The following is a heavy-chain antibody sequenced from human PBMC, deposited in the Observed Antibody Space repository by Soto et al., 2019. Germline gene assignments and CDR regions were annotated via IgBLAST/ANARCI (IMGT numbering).Heavy chain of an antibody. Sequence: GGSLRLSCAASGFTFSRYAMDWVRQAPGKGLEWVSGVDSTGGSTYYADSVKGRFTISRDNSKNTLYLQMNSLRAEDTAVYYCAKETPATYYPFDYWGQGTLVTVSS. CDR3: AKETPATYYPFDY. CDR2: VDSTGGST. V-gene: IGHV3-23*01. CDR1: GFTFSRYA. D-gene: IGHD1-26*01. J-gene: IGHJ4*02.